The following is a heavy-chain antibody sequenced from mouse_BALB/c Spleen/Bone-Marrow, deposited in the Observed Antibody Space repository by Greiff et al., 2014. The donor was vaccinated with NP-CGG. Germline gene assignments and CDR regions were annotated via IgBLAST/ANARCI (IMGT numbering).Heavy chain of an antibody. CDR3: ARDTMDY. V-gene: IGHV1S56*01. J-gene: IGHJ4*01. CDR1: GYTFTSYY. Sequence: VKLVESGPELVKPGASVRISCKASGYTFTSYYIHWVKQRPGQGLEWIGWIYPGNVNTKYNEKFKGKATLTADKSSSTAYMQLSSLTSEDSAVYFCARDTMDYWGQGNSVTVSS. CDR2: IYPGNVNT.